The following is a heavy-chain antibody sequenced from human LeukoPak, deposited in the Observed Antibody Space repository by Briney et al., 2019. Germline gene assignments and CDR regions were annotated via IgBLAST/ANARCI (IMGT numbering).Heavy chain of an antibody. V-gene: IGHV4-59*11. CDR2: MYYSGST. D-gene: IGHD6-25*01. Sequence: SETLSLTCTVSGGSISSHYWSWIRQPPGKGLEWIGYMYYSGSTNYNPSLKSRVTISVDTSKNQFSLKLSSVTAADTAVYYCARSPRGISSGWRAFGIWGQGTMVTVSS. J-gene: IGHJ3*02. CDR1: GGSISSHY. CDR3: ARSPRGISSGWRAFGI.